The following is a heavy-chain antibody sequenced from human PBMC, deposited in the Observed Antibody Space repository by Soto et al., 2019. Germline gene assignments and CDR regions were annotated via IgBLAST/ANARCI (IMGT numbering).Heavy chain of an antibody. CDR2: VYYSGST. J-gene: IGHJ6*03. V-gene: IGHV4-59*01. CDR1: GGSISNYY. Sequence: SETLSLTCTVSGGSISNYYWSWVRQPPGKGLEWIGYVYYSGSTNYNPSLKSRVTISVDTSKNQFSLKLTSVTAADTAMYYCARGGRSAYYYYMGVWGKGTTVTVSS. CDR3: ARGGRSAYYYYMGV.